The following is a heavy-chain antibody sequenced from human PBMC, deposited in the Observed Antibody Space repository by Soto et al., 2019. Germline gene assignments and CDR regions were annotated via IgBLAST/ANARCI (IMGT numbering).Heavy chain of an antibody. D-gene: IGHD3-9*01. Sequence: SVKVSCKASGGTFSSYTISWVRQAPGQGLEWMGRIIPILGIANYAQKFQGRVTITADKSTSTAYMELSSLRSEDTAVYYCAREHPGDYDILTSSPPYGMDVWGQATTVTVSS. CDR2: IIPILGIA. CDR1: GGTFSSYT. V-gene: IGHV1-69*04. J-gene: IGHJ6*02. CDR3: AREHPGDYDILTSSPPYGMDV.